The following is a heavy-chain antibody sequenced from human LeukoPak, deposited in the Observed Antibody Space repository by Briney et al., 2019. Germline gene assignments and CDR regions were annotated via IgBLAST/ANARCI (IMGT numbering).Heavy chain of an antibody. CDR3: ARDRAGSFYYDSSGSHRRTYYMDL. CDR2: FFLKGST. V-gene: IGHV4-39*07. CDR1: GGSISSSTYY. J-gene: IGHJ6*03. D-gene: IGHD3-22*01. Sequence: SETLSLTCTVSGGSISSSTYYWDWIRQPPGKGLEWIGSFFLKGSTYYNPSLKSRVTISVDTSKNQFSLTLSSVTAADTAVYYCARDRAGSFYYDSSGSHRRTYYMDLWGKGTTVTVSS.